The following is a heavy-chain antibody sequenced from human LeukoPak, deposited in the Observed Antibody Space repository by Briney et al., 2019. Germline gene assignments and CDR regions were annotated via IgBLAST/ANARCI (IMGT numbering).Heavy chain of an antibody. J-gene: IGHJ4*02. Sequence: PGGSLRLSCVASGFIFNNYRMTWVRQAPGKGLEWVANIKQDGSEKQYVDSVKGRFAISRDNAKKSLYLQINTLRAEDTAVYYCARGDQNDYWGQGTLVTVSS. CDR3: ARGDQNDY. CDR2: IKQDGSEK. V-gene: IGHV3-7*01. CDR1: GFIFNNYR.